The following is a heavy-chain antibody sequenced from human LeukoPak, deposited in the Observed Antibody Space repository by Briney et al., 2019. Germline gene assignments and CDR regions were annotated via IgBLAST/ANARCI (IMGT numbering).Heavy chain of an antibody. CDR1: GFTVSRNY. D-gene: IGHD6-13*01. CDR3: ARAGPSSSWHQFDY. Sequence: GGSLRLSCAASGFTVSRNYMSWVRQAPGKGWEWVSVIYSGGSTYYADSVKGRFTISRDNSKNTLYLQMNSLRAEDTAVYYCARAGPSSSWHQFDYWGQGTLVTVSS. J-gene: IGHJ4*02. CDR2: IYSGGST. V-gene: IGHV3-66*01.